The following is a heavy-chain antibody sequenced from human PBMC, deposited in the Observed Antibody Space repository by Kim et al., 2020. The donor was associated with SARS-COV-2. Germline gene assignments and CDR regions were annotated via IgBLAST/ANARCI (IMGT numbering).Heavy chain of an antibody. D-gene: IGHD1-26*01. V-gene: IGHV1-3*01. CDR1: GYTFTSYA. J-gene: IGHJ4*02. CDR2: INAGNGNT. CDR3: ARGSGGSYSWDFDY. Sequence: ASVKVSCKASGYTFTSYAMHWVRQAPGQRLEWMGWINAGNGNTKYSQKFQGRVTITRDTSASTAYMELSSLRSEDTAVYYCARGSGGSYSWDFDYWGQGTLVTVSS.